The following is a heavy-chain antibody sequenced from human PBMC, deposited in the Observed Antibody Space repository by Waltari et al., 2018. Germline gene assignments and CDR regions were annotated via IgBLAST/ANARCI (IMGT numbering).Heavy chain of an antibody. D-gene: IGHD6-13*01. CDR2: IYWNADK. V-gene: IGHV2-5*01. CDR1: GVSRSTSGVV. CDR3: AHRSSSWYVDAFDI. J-gene: IGHJ3*02. Sequence: QITLKEAGPTLVKPTQTLTLTGTFSGVSRSTSGVVGGWIRQPPGKALEWLALIYWNADKRYSPSLKSRLTITKDTSKNQVVLTMTNMDPVDTATYYCAHRSSSWYVDAFDIWGQGTMVTVSS.